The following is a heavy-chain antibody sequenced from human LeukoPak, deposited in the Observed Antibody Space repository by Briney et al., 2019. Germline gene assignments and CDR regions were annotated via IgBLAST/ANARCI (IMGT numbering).Heavy chain of an antibody. D-gene: IGHD2-2*01. Sequence: PGGSLRLSCAASGFTFSSYAMSWVRQAPGKGLEGVSAISGSGGSTYYADSVKGRFTISRDNSKNTLYLQMNSLKADDTAVYYCAKDNDPIVVVPAAGSYFDYWGQGNLVTVSS. CDR3: AKDNDPIVVVPAAGSYFDY. J-gene: IGHJ4*02. V-gene: IGHV3-23*01. CDR2: ISGSGGST. CDR1: GFTFSSYA.